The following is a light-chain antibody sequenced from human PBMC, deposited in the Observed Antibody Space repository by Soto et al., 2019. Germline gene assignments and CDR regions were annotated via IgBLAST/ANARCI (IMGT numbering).Light chain of an antibody. J-gene: IGKJ3*01. CDR3: QLYNNRPAFA. CDR1: QSVSSN. Sequence: EIVMTQSPATLSVSPGERTTLSCRASQSVSSNLAWYQQKPGQAPRLLIYGASTMSTGIQARFSGSGSGTESTLAISSLQAEGGAVYYYQLYNNRPAFAYGPGSIVDIE. CDR2: GAS. V-gene: IGKV3-15*01.